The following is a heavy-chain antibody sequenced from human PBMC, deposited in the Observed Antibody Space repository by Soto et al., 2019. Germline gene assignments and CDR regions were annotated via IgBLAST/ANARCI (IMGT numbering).Heavy chain of an antibody. CDR3: TRDRPPLTAEPDAFDI. J-gene: IGHJ3*02. CDR2: ISSSGSTI. V-gene: IGHV3-11*01. D-gene: IGHD6-19*01. Sequence: GGSLRLSCAASGFTFSDYYMSWIRQAPGKGLEWVLYISSSGSTIYYAVSVKGGFTITRDNAKISLYLQMNNLRAGDTAVYYCTRDRPPLTAEPDAFDIRGQGTMLTVSS. CDR1: GFTFSDYY.